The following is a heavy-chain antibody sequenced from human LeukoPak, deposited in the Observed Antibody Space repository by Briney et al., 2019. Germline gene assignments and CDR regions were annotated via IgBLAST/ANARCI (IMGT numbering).Heavy chain of an antibody. J-gene: IGHJ4*02. CDR2: ISGSDGTT. CDR1: GFTFSSYA. CDR3: ARVTQTDYDFDY. V-gene: IGHV3-23*01. Sequence: GGSLRLSCAASGFTFSSYAMSWVRQAPGKGLEWVSSISGSDGTTYYADSVKGRFTISRDNSKYTLSLQMNSLRAEDTAVYYCARVTQTDYDFDYWGQGTLVTVSS. D-gene: IGHD4-17*01.